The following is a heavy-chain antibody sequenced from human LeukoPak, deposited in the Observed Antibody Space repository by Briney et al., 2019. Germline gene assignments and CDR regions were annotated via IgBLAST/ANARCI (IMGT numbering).Heavy chain of an antibody. J-gene: IGHJ6*02. V-gene: IGHV4-34*01. Sequence: PSETLSLTCAVYGGSFSGYYWSWIRQPPGKGLEWIGEINHSGSTNYNPSLKSRVTISVDTSKNQFSLTLSSVTAADTAMYYCARMGLLWFGELLFGLDAWGQGTTVAVSS. CDR2: INHSGST. CDR1: GGSFSGYY. D-gene: IGHD3-10*01. CDR3: ARMGLLWFGELLFGLDA.